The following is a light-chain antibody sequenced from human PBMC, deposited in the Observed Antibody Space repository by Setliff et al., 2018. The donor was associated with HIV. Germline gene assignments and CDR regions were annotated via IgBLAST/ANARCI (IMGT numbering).Light chain of an antibody. CDR3: CSYLSTNNYV. CDR2: DVT. V-gene: IGLV2-14*03. J-gene: IGLJ1*01. CDR1: SSDVGSRYNY. Sequence: LTQPASVSGSPGQSITITCTGTSSDVGSRYNYVSWYQQHPGKAPKLLIFDVTYRPSGVSNRFSGSKSGNTASLTISGLQDEDEADYYCCSYLSTNNYVFGTGTKVTVL.